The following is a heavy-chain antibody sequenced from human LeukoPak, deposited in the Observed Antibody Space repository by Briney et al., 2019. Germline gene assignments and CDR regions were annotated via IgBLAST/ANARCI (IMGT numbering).Heavy chain of an antibody. CDR2: INPNSGGT. Sequence: ASVKVSCKASGYTFTGYCMHWVRQAPGQGLEWMGWINPNSGGTNYAQKFQGRVTMTRDTSISTAYMELSRLRSDDTAVYYCATPSPSYCGGDCSSEALYYYYGMDVWGQGTTVTVSS. D-gene: IGHD2-21*02. CDR3: ATPSPSYCGGDCSSEALYYYYGMDV. V-gene: IGHV1-2*02. J-gene: IGHJ6*02. CDR1: GYTFTGYC.